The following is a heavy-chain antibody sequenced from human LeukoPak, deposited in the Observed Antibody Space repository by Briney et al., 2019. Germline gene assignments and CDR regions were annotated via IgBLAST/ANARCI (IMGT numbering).Heavy chain of an antibody. Sequence: SETLSLTCTVSGGSISSYYWSWIRQPAGKGLEWIGRIYTSGSTYYNPSLKSRVTISVDRSKNQFSLKLSSVTAADTAVYYCARDLSTYSSPNWFDPWGQGTLVTVSS. CDR3: ARDLSTYSSPNWFDP. V-gene: IGHV4-4*07. J-gene: IGHJ5*02. CDR2: IYTSGST. CDR1: GGSISSYY. D-gene: IGHD6-13*01.